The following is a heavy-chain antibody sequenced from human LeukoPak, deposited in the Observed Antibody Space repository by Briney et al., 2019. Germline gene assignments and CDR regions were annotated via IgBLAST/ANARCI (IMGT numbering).Heavy chain of an antibody. Sequence: PGGSLRLSCVASGFTLSNYVMTCVRHSPGKGLEWVSSISSSSSYIYYADSVKGRFTISRDNAKNSLYLQMNSLRAEDTAVYYCARATNGVCYTWGQGTLVTVSS. CDR2: ISSSSSYI. CDR3: ARATNGVCYT. J-gene: IGHJ5*02. V-gene: IGHV3-21*01. CDR1: GFTLSNYV. D-gene: IGHD2-8*01.